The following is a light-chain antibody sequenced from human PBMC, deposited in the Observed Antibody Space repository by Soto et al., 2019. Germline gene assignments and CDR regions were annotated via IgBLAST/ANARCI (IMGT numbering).Light chain of an antibody. Sequence: EIVLTQSPGTLSLSPGERATLSCRSSQSLLHSNGYNYLDWYLQKPGQSPQLLIYLGSNRSSGVPDRFSGSGSGTDFTLKISRVEAEDVGVYYCMQALQTLWTFGQGTKVDVK. CDR1: QSLLHSNGYNY. J-gene: IGKJ1*01. CDR3: MQALQTLWT. CDR2: LGS. V-gene: IGKV2-28*01.